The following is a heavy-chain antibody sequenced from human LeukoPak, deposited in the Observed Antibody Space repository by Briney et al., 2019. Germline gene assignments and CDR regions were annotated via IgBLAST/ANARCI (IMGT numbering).Heavy chain of an antibody. V-gene: IGHV3-23*01. D-gene: IGHD2-2*01. Sequence: GGSLRLPCAASGFPFTGYWMTWVRQAPGKGLEWVSAISGSGGSTYYADSVKGRFTISRDNSKNTLYLQMNSLRAEDTAVYYCAKENCSSTSCYRGHWGQGTLVTVSS. J-gene: IGHJ4*02. CDR3: AKENCSSTSCYRGH. CDR1: GFPFTGYW. CDR2: ISGSGGST.